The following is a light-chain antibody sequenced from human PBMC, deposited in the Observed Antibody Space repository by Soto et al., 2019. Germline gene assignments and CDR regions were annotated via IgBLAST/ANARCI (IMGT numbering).Light chain of an antibody. CDR3: AAWDDSLSGPVV. J-gene: IGLJ2*01. CDR1: SSNIGSNY. CDR2: RNN. V-gene: IGLV1-47*01. Sequence: QAVVTQSPSASGTPGQRVTISCSGSSSNIGSNYVYWYQQLPGTAPKLLIYRNNQRPSGVPDRFSGSKSGTSASLAISGLRSEDEADYYCAAWDDSLSGPVVFGGGTKLTVL.